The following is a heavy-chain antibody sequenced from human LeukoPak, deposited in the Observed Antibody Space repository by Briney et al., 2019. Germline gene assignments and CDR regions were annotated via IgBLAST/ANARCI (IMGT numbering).Heavy chain of an antibody. Sequence: RPGGSLRLFCGASGFRFSSYAMHWVRQAPGKGLEWVSGITASSTGTYYADSVKGRFTICRDSSKNTLYLQMHSLRAEDTAVYYCANGQWLSDYPLGGAFDIWGQGTMVTVSS. D-gene: IGHD3-22*01. CDR3: ANGQWLSDYPLGGAFDI. CDR1: GFRFSSYA. V-gene: IGHV3-23*01. J-gene: IGHJ3*02. CDR2: ITASSTGT.